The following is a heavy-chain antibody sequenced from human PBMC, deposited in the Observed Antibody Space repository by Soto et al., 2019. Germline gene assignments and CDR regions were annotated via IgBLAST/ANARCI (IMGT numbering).Heavy chain of an antibody. J-gene: IGHJ5*02. CDR3: ARGRGYSYGLDP. Sequence: PSETLSLTCTVSGDSISSSNNYWSWIRQPPGEGLEWIGFISYSGTTSYSPSLKSRLAISLDTSKNQFSLSLSSVTAADTAVYYCARGRGYSYGLDPWGQGTLVPSPQ. CDR1: GDSISSSNNY. CDR2: ISYSGTT. D-gene: IGHD5-18*01. V-gene: IGHV4-30-4*01.